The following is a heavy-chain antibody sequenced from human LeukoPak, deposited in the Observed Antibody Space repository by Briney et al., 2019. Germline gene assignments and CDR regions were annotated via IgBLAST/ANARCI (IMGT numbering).Heavy chain of an antibody. CDR1: GYSFSSYW. CDR2: IYPGGSDT. D-gene: IGHD2-15*01. J-gene: IGHJ5*02. V-gene: IGHV5-51*01. CDR3: ARQGHIVGGGWFDP. Sequence: GESLKISCQGSGYSFSSYWIGWVRQMPGKAPEWMGVIYPGGSDTRYRPPFQGQVTMSADKSTNTAYLQWRSLRASDSAMYYCARQGHIVGGGWFDPWGQGTLVTVSS.